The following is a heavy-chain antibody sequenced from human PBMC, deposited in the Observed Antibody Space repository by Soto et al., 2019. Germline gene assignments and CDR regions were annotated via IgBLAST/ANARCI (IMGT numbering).Heavy chain of an antibody. Sequence: QVQLVESGGGVVQPGGSLRLSCAAPGFTLSDYPMNWVRQAPDKGLEWVALISYDGSKKYYADSVRGRFTISRDNSKNTLYLQMSSLTTEDTSVYYCARESPVLSWYFDLWGRGTLVTVSS. CDR1: GFTLSDYP. J-gene: IGHJ2*01. CDR3: ARESPVLSWYFDL. CDR2: ISYDGSKK. V-gene: IGHV3-30-3*01.